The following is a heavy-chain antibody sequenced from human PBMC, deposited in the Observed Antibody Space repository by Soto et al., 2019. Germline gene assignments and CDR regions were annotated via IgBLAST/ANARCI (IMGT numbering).Heavy chain of an antibody. CDR1: GFTFGDYA. J-gene: IGHJ5*01. Sequence: PGGSLRLSCTASGFTFGDYAMSWFRQAPGKGLEWVGFIRSKAYGGTTEYAASVKGRFTISRDDSKSIAYLQMNSLKTEDTAVYYCTSALWFGELYPDSWGQGTLVTVSS. CDR3: TSALWFGELYPDS. V-gene: IGHV3-49*03. CDR2: IRSKAYGGTT. D-gene: IGHD3-10*01.